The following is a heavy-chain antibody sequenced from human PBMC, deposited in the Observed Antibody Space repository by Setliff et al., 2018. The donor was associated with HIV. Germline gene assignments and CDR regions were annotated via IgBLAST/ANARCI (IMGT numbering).Heavy chain of an antibody. CDR2: ISGYGNR. Sequence: ASVKVSCKASGYTFNNYGVMWVRQAPGQGLEWMGWISGYGNRKYAQKFEGRLTVTTDTSTSTAYMELRTLRSDDTAVYFCASGRGIYGSGALEAYDIWGHGTMVTVS. CDR1: GYTFNNYG. CDR3: ASGRGIYGSGALEAYDI. V-gene: IGHV1-18*01. D-gene: IGHD3-10*01. J-gene: IGHJ3*02.